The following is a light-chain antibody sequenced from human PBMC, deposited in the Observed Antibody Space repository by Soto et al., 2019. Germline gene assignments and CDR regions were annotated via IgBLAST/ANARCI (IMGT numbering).Light chain of an antibody. CDR1: QSVTTR. CDR2: GAS. V-gene: IGKV3-20*01. CDR3: QQYGGSPIT. Sequence: IVLTQSPGTLSLSPVEIVTLSCMASQSVTTRLAWYQHKPGQAPRLLMSGASSRASGVPVRFSGSGSGTDFTLTISRLEPEDFALYYCQQYGGSPITFGLGTRLEI. J-gene: IGKJ5*01.